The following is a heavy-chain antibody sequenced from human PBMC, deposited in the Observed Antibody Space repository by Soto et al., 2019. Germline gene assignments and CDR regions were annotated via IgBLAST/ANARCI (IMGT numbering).Heavy chain of an antibody. Sequence: ASVKVSCKASGYTFTSYGISWVRQAPGQGLEWMGWISAYNGNTNYAQKLQGRVTMTTDTSTSTAYMELRSLRSDDTAVYYCARGYYYDSSGYEDDAFEIWGQGTMVTVSS. J-gene: IGHJ3*02. CDR3: ARGYYYDSSGYEDDAFEI. D-gene: IGHD3-22*01. CDR2: ISAYNGNT. V-gene: IGHV1-18*01. CDR1: GYTFTSYG.